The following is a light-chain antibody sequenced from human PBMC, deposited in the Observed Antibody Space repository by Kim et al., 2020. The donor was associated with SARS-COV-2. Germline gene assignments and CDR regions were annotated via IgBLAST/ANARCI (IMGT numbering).Light chain of an antibody. CDR2: GAS. J-gene: IGKJ1*01. CDR1: QTISSN. CDR3: HQYNDWWS. Sequence: SVSPWERAPLSCRASQTISSNLAWYQHKPGQAPRLLIYGASTRATGVPARFSGSGSGTQFTLTISSLQSEDFALYYCHQYNDWWSFGQGTKVDIK. V-gene: IGKV3-15*01.